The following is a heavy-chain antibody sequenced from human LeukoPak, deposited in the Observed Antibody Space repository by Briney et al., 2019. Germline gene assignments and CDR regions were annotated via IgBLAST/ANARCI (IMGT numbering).Heavy chain of an antibody. CDR3: AKDTAMAGTGGVDY. D-gene: IGHD6-19*01. CDR2: ISWNSGSI. Sequence: GGSLRLSCAASGFTFDDYAMHWVRQAPGKGLEWVSGISWNSGSIGYADSVKGRFTISRDNAKNSLYLQMNSLRAEDTALYYCAKDTAMAGTGGVDYWGQGTLVTVSS. J-gene: IGHJ4*02. CDR1: GFTFDDYA. V-gene: IGHV3-9*01.